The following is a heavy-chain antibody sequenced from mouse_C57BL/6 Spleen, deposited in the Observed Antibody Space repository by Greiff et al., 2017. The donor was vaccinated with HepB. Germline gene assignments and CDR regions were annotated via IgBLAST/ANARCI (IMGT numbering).Heavy chain of an antibody. CDR3: ARHEDLYGSSPYFDD. Sequence: QVQLQQSGAELVKPGASVKLSCKASGYTFTEYTIHWVKQRSGQGLEWIGWFYPGSGSITYNEKFKDKATLTADKSSRTVYMELSRLTYEDSAVYFCARHEDLYGSSPYFDDWGQGTTLTVAS. V-gene: IGHV1-62-2*01. D-gene: IGHD1-1*01. CDR1: GYTFTEYT. CDR2: FYPGSGSI. J-gene: IGHJ2*01.